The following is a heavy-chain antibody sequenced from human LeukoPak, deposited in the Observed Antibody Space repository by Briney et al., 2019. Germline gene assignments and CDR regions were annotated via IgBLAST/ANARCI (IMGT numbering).Heavy chain of an antibody. CDR2: IHSSGGT. J-gene: IGHJ4*02. CDR3: AREFSGTSIAARVFDS. V-gene: IGHV4-4*07. CDR1: GGSFSGYY. D-gene: IGHD6-6*01. Sequence: SETLSLTCAVYGGSFSGYYWTYIRQPAGKGLEWIGRIHSSGGTNYSPSLKSRVTMSLDTSKNQFSLNLSSVTAADTAIYYCAREFSGTSIAARVFDSWGQGTLVTVSS.